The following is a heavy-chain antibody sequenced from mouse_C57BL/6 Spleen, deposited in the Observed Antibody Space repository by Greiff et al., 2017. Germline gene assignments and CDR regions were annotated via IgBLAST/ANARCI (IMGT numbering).Heavy chain of an antibody. CDR1: GYTFTDYE. Sequence: QVQLQQSGAELVRPGASVTLSCKASGYTFTDYEMHWVKQTPVHGLEWIGAIDPETGGTAYNQKFKGKAILTADKSSSTAYMELRSLTSEDSAVYYCTRYYGSSSYFDVWGTGTTVTVSS. V-gene: IGHV1-15*01. J-gene: IGHJ1*03. CDR3: TRYYGSSSYFDV. CDR2: IDPETGGT. D-gene: IGHD1-1*01.